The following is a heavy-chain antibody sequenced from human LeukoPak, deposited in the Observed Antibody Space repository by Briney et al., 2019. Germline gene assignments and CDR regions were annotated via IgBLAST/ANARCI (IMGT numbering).Heavy chain of an antibody. CDR1: GFTFGSYA. D-gene: IGHD2-2*01. CDR2: ISGSGGST. J-gene: IGHJ1*01. Sequence: GGSLRLSCAASGFTFGSYAMSWVRQAPGKGLEWVSAISGSGGSTYYADSVKGRFTISRDNSKNTLYLQMNSLRAEDTAVYYCAKDLYGSAPAPGYFQHWGQGTLVTVSS. CDR3: AKDLYGSAPAPGYFQH. V-gene: IGHV3-23*01.